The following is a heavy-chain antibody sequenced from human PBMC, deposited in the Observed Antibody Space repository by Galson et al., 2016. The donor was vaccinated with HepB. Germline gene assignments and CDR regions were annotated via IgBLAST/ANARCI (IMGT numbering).Heavy chain of an antibody. V-gene: IGHV3-21*01. J-gene: IGHJ4*02. CDR1: GFPFSDYS. Sequence: SLRLSCAVSGFPFSDYSMNWVRQAPGRGLEWVACISAGGSYTFYADSMKGRFTISRDNAKQSLYLQLSGLRVEDTAVYYCARDLDYWGQGTLVTVSS. CDR2: ISAGGSYT. CDR3: ARDLDY.